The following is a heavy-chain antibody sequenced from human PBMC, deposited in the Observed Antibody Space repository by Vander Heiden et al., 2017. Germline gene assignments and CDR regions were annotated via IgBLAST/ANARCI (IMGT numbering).Heavy chain of an antibody. CDR2: IKEDGDER. Sequence: EVQLVEFGGGLVQPGGSLRLSCDASGFTFSNYWMSWVRQAPGKGLEWVASIKEDGDERHYVDSVKGRFTISRDNAKHSLYLQMNSLRAEDTAVYYCARAFDHGGITFYRPFDCRGQGSLVTVSA. CDR1: GFTFSNYW. D-gene: IGHD4-17*01. V-gene: IGHV3-7*04. CDR3: ARAFDHGGITFYRPFDC. J-gene: IGHJ4*02.